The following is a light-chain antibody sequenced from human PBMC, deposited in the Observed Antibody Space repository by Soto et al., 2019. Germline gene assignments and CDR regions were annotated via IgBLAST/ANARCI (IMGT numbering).Light chain of an antibody. Sequence: DVRMTQSPSSLSASVGDTITITCRASRTINTYLNWFQQKPGEPPRLLIYDASTLHDGVPSRFSGSGSGADFTLTISGLQHEDFASYHCQQTYSDIAFGGGTKG. CDR3: QQTYSDIA. CDR2: DAS. J-gene: IGKJ4*01. CDR1: RTINTY. V-gene: IGKV1-39*01.